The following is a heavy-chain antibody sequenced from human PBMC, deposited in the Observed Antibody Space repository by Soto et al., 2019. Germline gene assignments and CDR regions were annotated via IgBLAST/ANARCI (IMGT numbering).Heavy chain of an antibody. CDR1: GFTFSSYS. D-gene: IGHD6-13*01. Sequence: PGGSLRLSCAASGFTFSSYSMNWVRQAPGKGLEWVSSISSSSSYIYYADSVKGRFTISRDNAKNSLYLQMNSLRAEDTAVYYCARGGYRDYYYYGMDVWGQGTTVTVSS. CDR3: ARGGYRDYYYYGMDV. V-gene: IGHV3-21*01. J-gene: IGHJ6*02. CDR2: ISSSSSYI.